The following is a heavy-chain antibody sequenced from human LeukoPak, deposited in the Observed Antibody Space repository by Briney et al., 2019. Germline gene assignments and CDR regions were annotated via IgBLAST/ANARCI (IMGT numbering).Heavy chain of an antibody. CDR1: GYTFTSYD. J-gene: IGHJ4*02. V-gene: IGHV1-8*01. Sequence: ASVTVSCTASGYTFTSYDINWVRQATGQGLEWMGWMNPNSGNTGYAQRFQGRVTMTGNTSISTAYMELSSLRSEDTAVYYCARSVGAPYYFDYWGQGTLVTVSS. D-gene: IGHD1-26*01. CDR2: MNPNSGNT. CDR3: ARSVGAPYYFDY.